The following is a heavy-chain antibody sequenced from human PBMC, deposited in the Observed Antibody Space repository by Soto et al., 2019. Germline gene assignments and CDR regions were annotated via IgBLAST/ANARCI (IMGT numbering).Heavy chain of an antibody. J-gene: IGHJ4*02. CDR1: GGSMSSYY. V-gene: IGHV4-59*01. Sequence: SETLSLTCTVSGGSMSSYYWTWIRQPPGKGLEWIGFIHYGGGTVYNPALRSRVTVTVETSKKQFSLNLSSVTAADTAVYYCVSGQHCGWASTYSGLWGQGTKVTVSS. D-gene: IGHD3-10*01. CDR3: VSGQHCGWASTYSGL. CDR2: IHYGGGT.